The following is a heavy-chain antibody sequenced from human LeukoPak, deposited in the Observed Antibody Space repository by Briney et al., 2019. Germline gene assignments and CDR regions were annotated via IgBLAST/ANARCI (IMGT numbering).Heavy chain of an antibody. CDR1: GFTFSSYG. D-gene: IGHD3-3*01. Sequence: GGSLRLSCAASGFTFSSYGMQWVRQAPGKGREWVAVISYDGSNKYYADSVKGRFTISRDNSKNTLYLQMNSLRAEDTAVYYCAKDAGPKLRFLEWLFFLWGQGTLVTVSS. CDR2: ISYDGSNK. J-gene: IGHJ4*02. V-gene: IGHV3-30*18. CDR3: AKDAGPKLRFLEWLFFL.